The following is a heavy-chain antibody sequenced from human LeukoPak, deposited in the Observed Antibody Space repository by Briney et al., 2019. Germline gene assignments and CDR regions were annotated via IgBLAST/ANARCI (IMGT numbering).Heavy chain of an antibody. CDR1: GGSINSGYH. D-gene: IGHD4-11*01. J-gene: IGHJ4*02. Sequence: SETLSLTYTVSGGSINSGYHWSWIRQHQGKGLEWIGYIYNSGTTYYNPALKSRVIISVDTSKNQFSLKLNSATAADTAVYYCVTTITTLDVLAFHYWGQGALVTVSS. CDR2: IYNSGTT. V-gene: IGHV4-31*03. CDR3: VTTITTLDVLAFHY.